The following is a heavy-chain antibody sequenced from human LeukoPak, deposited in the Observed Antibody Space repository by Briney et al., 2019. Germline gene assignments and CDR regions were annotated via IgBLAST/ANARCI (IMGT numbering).Heavy chain of an antibody. D-gene: IGHD4-17*01. CDR1: GYSFTNYW. J-gene: IGHJ4*02. V-gene: IGHV5-51*01. CDR2: IYPDDSHT. CDR3: ARQENDYGAHPGY. Sequence: GESLKISCKGSGYSFTNYWIGWVRQMPGKGLEWMGIIYPDDSHTTYSPSFQGQVTISADKSISTAYLQWSSLKASDTAMYYCARQENDYGAHPGYWGQGTLVTVSS.